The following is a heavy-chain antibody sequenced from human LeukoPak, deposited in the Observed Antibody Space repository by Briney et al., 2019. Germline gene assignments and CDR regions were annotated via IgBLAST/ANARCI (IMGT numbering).Heavy chain of an antibody. CDR2: INQSGSS. J-gene: IGHJ4*02. CDR3: ARGAGWYDY. V-gene: IGHV4-34*01. D-gene: IGHD6-19*01. Sequence: SETLSLTCAVYGGSFSGYYWSWIRQPPGKGLEWIGEINQSGSSDYNPSLKSRVTMSVDTSKNQFSLKLSSVTAADTAVYYCARGAGWYDYWGQGTLVTVSS. CDR1: GGSFSGYY.